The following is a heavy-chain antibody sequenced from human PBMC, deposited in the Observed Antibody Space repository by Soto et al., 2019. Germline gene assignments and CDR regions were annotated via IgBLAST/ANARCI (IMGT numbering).Heavy chain of an antibody. CDR2: ISYDGSNK. J-gene: IGHJ4*02. Sequence: QVQLVESGGGVVQPGRSLRLSCAASGFTFSSYAMHWVRQAPGKGLEWVAVISYDGSNKYYADSVKGRFTISRDNSKNTLYLKMNSLRAEDTAVYYCALEMATILGDYWGQGTLVTVSS. V-gene: IGHV3-30-3*01. CDR1: GFTFSSYA. D-gene: IGHD5-12*01. CDR3: ALEMATILGDY.